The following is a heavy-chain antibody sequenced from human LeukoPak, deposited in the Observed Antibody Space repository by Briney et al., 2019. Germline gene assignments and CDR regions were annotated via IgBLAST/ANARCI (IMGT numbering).Heavy chain of an antibody. J-gene: IGHJ4*02. V-gene: IGHV3-66*01. CDR2: IYSGGST. CDR1: GFTVSSNY. CDR3: ARNQVNDYGDYVDY. Sequence: PGGSLRLSCAASGFTVSSNYMSWVRQAPGKGLEWVSVIYSGGSTYYADSVKGRFTISRDNSKNTLYLQMNSLRAEDTAVYYCARNQVNDYGDYVDYWGQGTLVTVSS. D-gene: IGHD4-17*01.